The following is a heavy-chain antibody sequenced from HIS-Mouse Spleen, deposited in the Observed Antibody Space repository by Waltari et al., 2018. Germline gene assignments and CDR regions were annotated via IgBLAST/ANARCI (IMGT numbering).Heavy chain of an antibody. CDR2: IYYSGST. Sequence: QLQLQESGPGLVKPSATLSLTCTVSGGSISSSRYSWGWIRQPPGKGLGWIGSIYYSGSTYYNPSLKSRVTISVDTSKNQFSLKLSSVTAADTAVYYCAREIPYSSSWYDWYFDLWGRGTLVTVSS. V-gene: IGHV4-39*07. CDR1: GGSISSSRYS. CDR3: AREIPYSSSWYDWYFDL. D-gene: IGHD6-13*01. J-gene: IGHJ2*01.